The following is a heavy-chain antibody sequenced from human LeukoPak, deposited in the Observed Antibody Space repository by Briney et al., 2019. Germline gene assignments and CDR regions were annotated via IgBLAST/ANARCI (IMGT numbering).Heavy chain of an antibody. D-gene: IGHD3-22*01. V-gene: IGHV4-31*03. CDR3: ARSGYYYGNVDY. CDR2: IYYSGST. J-gene: IGHJ4*02. CDR1: GGSISSGGYY. Sequence: SETLSFTCTVSGGSISSGGYYWSWIRQHPGKGLEWIGYIYYSGSTYYNPSLKSRVTISVDTSKNQFSLKLSSVTAADTAVYYCARSGYYYGNVDYWGQGTLVTVSS.